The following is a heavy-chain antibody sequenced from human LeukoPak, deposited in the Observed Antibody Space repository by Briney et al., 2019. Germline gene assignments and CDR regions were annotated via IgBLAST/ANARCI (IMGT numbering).Heavy chain of an antibody. CDR2: IRSDGYHT. CDR3: AKPSGSGVDY. Sequence: GGSLRLSCGASGFVFDDYDMHWVRQAPGKGLEWVAFIRSDGYHTYYTDSVKGRFIITRDNFKNTLYLPMNSLRLEDMAVYYCAKPSGSGVDYWGRGTRVTVSS. CDR1: GFVFDDYD. D-gene: IGHD1-26*01. J-gene: IGHJ4*02. V-gene: IGHV3-30*02.